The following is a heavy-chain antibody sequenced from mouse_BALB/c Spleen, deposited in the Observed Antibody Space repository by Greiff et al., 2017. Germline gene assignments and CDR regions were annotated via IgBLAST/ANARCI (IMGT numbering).Heavy chain of an antibody. D-gene: IGHD1-1*01. V-gene: IGHV5-6-3*01. CDR2: INSNGGST. Sequence: EVKLMESGGGLVQPGGSLKLSCAASGFTFSSYGMSWVRQTPDKRLELVATINSNGGSTYYPDSVKGRFTISRDNAKNTLYLQMSSLKSEDTAMYYCARDGYYGSSYRYWYFDVWGAGTTVTVSS. CDR3: ARDGYYGSSYRYWYFDV. J-gene: IGHJ1*01. CDR1: GFTFSSYG.